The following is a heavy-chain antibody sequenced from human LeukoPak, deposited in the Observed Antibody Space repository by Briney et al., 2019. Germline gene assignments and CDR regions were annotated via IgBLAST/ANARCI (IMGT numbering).Heavy chain of an antibody. J-gene: IGHJ4*02. CDR3: ARRRVAAGGTWAIDY. CDR1: GGSISSYY. V-gene: IGHV4-59*01. CDR2: IYYSGST. D-gene: IGHD6-13*01. Sequence: SETLSLTCTVSGGSISSYYWSWIRQPPGKGLEWIGYIYYSGSTNYNPSLKSRVTISVDTSKNQFSLKLSSVTAADTAVYYCARRRVAAGGTWAIDYWGQGTLVTVSS.